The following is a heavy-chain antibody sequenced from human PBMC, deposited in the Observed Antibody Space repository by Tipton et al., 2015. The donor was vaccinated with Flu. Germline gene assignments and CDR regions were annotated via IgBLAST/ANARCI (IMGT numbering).Heavy chain of an antibody. CDR1: GFTFSSYA. J-gene: IGHJ4*02. CDR2: ISYDGSNK. V-gene: IGHV3-30*04. CDR3: AREMHFDC. Sequence: SLRLSCAASGFTFSSYAMHWVRQAPGKGLEWVAVISYDGSNKYYADSVKGRFTISRDNSKNTLYLQMNSLRAEDTAVYYCAREMHFDCWGQGTLVTVSS.